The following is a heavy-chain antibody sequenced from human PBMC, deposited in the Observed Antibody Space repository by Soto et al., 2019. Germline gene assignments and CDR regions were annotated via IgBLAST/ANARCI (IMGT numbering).Heavy chain of an antibody. CDR3: AHSSTVTTSGGFDY. Sequence: QITLKESGPTLVKPTQTLTLTCTFSGFSLSTSGVGVGWIRQPPGKALEWLALIYWNDDKRYSPSLKSRLTITKDTSKHQVVLTMTNMDPVDTATYYCAHSSTVTTSGGFDYWGQGTLVTVSS. V-gene: IGHV2-5*01. CDR1: GFSLSTSGVG. D-gene: IGHD4-17*01. CDR2: IYWNDDK. J-gene: IGHJ4*02.